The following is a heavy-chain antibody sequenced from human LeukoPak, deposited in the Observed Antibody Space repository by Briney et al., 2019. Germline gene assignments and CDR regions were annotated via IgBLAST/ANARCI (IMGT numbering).Heavy chain of an antibody. V-gene: IGHV4-39*07. CDR1: GGSISSSSYY. CDR3: ARAKIICSSTSCYQNWFDP. J-gene: IGHJ5*02. Sequence: SETLSLTCTVSGGSISSSSYYWGWVRQPPGKGLEWIGSIYYSGGTNYNPSLKSRVTISVDTSKNQFSLKLSSVTAADTAVYYCARAKIICSSTSCYQNWFDPWGQGTLVTVSS. CDR2: IYYSGGT. D-gene: IGHD2-2*01.